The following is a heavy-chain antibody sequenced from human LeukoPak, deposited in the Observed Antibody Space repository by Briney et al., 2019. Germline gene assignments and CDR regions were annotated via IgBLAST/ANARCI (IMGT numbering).Heavy chain of an antibody. CDR3: AKEDVYSSGPFDY. Sequence: GGSLRLSCEASGFTFSSYWMSWVRQAPGKGLEWVANIKQDGSEKYYVDSVKGRFTISRDNSKNTLYLQVNSLRAEDTAVYYCAKEDVYSSGPFDYWGQGTLVTVSS. J-gene: IGHJ4*02. CDR1: GFTFSSYW. V-gene: IGHV3-7*03. D-gene: IGHD5-18*01. CDR2: IKQDGSEK.